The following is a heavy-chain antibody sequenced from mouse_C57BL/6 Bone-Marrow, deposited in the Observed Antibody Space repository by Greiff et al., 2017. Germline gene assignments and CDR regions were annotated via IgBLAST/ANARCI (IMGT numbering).Heavy chain of an antibody. V-gene: IGHV5-12*01. CDR3: ARKDY. CDR1: GFTFSDYY. J-gene: IGHJ4*01. CDR2: ISNGGGST. Sequence: EVQGVESGGGLVQPGGSLKLSCAASGFTFSDYYMYWVRQTPEKRLEWVAYISNGGGSTYYPDNVKGRFTISRDNAKNTLYLQMSRLKSEDTAMYYCARKDYWGQGTSVTVSS.